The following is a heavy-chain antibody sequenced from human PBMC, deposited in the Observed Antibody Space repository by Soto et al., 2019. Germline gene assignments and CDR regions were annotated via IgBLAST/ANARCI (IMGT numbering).Heavy chain of an antibody. CDR2: IIPIFGTA. D-gene: IGHD2-2*01. J-gene: IGHJ5*02. CDR1: GGTFSSYA. V-gene: IGHV1-69*13. Sequence: SVKVSCKASGGTFSSYAISWVRQAPGQGLEWMGGIIPIFGTANYAQKFQGRVTITADESTSTAYMELSSLRSEDTAVYYCARVQSYDCSSTSCYGCFDPWGQGTLVTVSS. CDR3: ARVQSYDCSSTSCYGCFDP.